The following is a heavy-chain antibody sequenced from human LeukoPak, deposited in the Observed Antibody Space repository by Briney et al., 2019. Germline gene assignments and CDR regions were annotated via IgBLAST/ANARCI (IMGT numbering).Heavy chain of an antibody. CDR3: ARGFVGVKYGMDV. D-gene: IGHD4/OR15-4a*01. Sequence: SEALSLTCTVSGGSISSGGYYWSWTRQHPGKGLEWIGYIYYSGSTYYNPSLKSRVTISVDTSKNQFSLKLSSVTAADTAVYYCARGFVGVKYGMDVWGQGTTVTVSS. J-gene: IGHJ6*02. CDR1: GGSISSGGYY. V-gene: IGHV4-31*03. CDR2: IYYSGST.